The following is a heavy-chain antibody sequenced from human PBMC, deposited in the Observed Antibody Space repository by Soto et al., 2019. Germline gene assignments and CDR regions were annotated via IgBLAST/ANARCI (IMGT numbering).Heavy chain of an antibody. CDR2: INHSGST. CDR3: ARDGVGATVFFGFFDY. Sequence: SETLSLTCAVYGGSFSGYYWSWIRQPPGKGLEWIGEINHSGSTNYNPSLKSRVTISVDTSKNQFSLKLSSVTAADTAVYYCARDGVGATVFFGFFDYWGQGALVTVVS. J-gene: IGHJ4*02. D-gene: IGHD1-26*01. CDR1: GGSFSGYY. V-gene: IGHV4-34*01.